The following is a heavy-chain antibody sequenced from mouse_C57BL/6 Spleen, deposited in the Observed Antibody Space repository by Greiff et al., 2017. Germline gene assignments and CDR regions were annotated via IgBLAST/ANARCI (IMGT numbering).Heavy chain of an antibody. CDR2: IHPSDSDT. CDR1: GYTFTSYW. V-gene: IGHV1-74*01. D-gene: IGHD2-3*01. J-gene: IGHJ3*01. Sequence: VQLQQPGAELVKPGASVKVSCKASGYTFTSYWMHWVKQRPGQGLEWIGRIHPSDSDTNYNQKFKGKATLTVDKSSRTAYMQLSSLTSEDSAVYCSAIPLYDGYYEWFAYWGQGTLVTVSA. CDR3: AIPLYDGYYEWFAY.